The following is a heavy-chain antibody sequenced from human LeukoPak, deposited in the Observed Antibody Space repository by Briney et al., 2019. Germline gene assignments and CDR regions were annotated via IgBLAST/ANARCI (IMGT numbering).Heavy chain of an antibody. Sequence: SETLSLTCTVSGGSISSGSYYWSWIRQSPGKGLEWIGYIYHTGSTSYSPSLKSRVTISADTSQNQFSLKLSSVTAADTAVYYCASRKLGNDYWGQGTLVTVSS. CDR2: IYHTGST. CDR3: ASRKLGNDY. J-gene: IGHJ4*02. CDR1: GGSISSGSYY. V-gene: IGHV4-61*01. D-gene: IGHD7-27*01.